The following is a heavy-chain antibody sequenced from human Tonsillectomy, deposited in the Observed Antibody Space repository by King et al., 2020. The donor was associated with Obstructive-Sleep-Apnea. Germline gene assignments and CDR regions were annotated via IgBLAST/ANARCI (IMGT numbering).Heavy chain of an antibody. D-gene: IGHD5-12*01. V-gene: IGHV3-23*04. Sequence: VQLVESGGDLVQPGGSLRLSCAASGFTFSSFAMSWVRPAPGKGLEWGATISGSGASAYYADSGKGRVSISRDTSYNTLYLQMNSLRAEDTAVYYCAKDHLNSGYPNFDYWGQGSLVTVSS. CDR3: AKDHLNSGYPNFDY. J-gene: IGHJ4*02. CDR2: ISGSGASA. CDR1: GFTFSSFA.